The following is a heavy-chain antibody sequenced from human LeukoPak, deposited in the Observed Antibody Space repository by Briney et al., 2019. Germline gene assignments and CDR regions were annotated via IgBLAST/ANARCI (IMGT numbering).Heavy chain of an antibody. V-gene: IGHV4-34*01. CDR1: GGSFSGYY. D-gene: IGHD3-16*01. CDR3: ARGYRLIPSS. Sequence: SETLSLTCAVYGGSFSGYYWSWLRQPPGKGLEWFGEINHSGSTNDNPSLKGRVTISVDTSKSQFSLKLSSVTAADTAVYHCARGYRLIPSSWGQGTLVTVSS. CDR2: INHSGST. J-gene: IGHJ5*02.